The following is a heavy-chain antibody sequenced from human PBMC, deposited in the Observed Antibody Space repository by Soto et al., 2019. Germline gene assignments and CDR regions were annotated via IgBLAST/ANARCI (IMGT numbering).Heavy chain of an antibody. J-gene: IGHJ6*02. CDR1: GFTFSSYG. CDR2: ISYDGSNK. V-gene: IGHV3-30*18. D-gene: IGHD6-19*01. CDR3: AKAGGIAVAGRRSYYYGMDV. Sequence: HPGGSLRLSCAASGFTFSSYGMHWVRQAPGKGLEWVAVISYDGSNKYYADSVKGRFTISRDNSKNTLYLQMNSLRAEDTAVYYCAKAGGIAVAGRRSYYYGMDVWGQGTTVTVSS.